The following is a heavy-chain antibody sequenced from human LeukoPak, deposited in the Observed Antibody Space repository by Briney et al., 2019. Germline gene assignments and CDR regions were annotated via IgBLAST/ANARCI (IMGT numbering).Heavy chain of an antibody. CDR1: GFTFSSYA. D-gene: IGHD5-18*01. Sequence: GGSLRLSCAASGFTFSSYAMSWVRQAPGKGLEWVSAISGSGGSTYYADSVKGRFTISRDNSKNTLYLQMNSLRAEDTAVYYCARERLHVDTAMVCDYWGQGTLVTVSS. CDR3: ARERLHVDTAMVCDY. J-gene: IGHJ4*02. V-gene: IGHV3-23*01. CDR2: ISGSGGST.